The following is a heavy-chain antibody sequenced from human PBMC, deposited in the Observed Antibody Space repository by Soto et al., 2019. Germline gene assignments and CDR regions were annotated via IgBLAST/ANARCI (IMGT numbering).Heavy chain of an antibody. V-gene: IGHV1-69*12. CDR3: ARGNAGWLPLWYFDL. J-gene: IGHJ2*01. Sequence: QVQLVQSGAEVKKPGSSVTVSCKASGGTFSSYTISWVRQAPGQGLEWMGGIIPIFGTANYAQKFQGRVTITADEAXXTAYMGLSSLRSEDTGVYYCARGNAGWLPLWYFDLWGRGTLVTVSS. CDR1: GGTFSSYT. CDR2: IIPIFGTA. D-gene: IGHD5-12*01.